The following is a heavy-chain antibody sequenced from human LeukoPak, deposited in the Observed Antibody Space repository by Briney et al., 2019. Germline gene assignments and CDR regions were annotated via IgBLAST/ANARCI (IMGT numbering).Heavy chain of an antibody. J-gene: IGHJ3*02. CDR3: ARIRDGYNDAYDI. Sequence: ASVKVSCKASGYTFTKSYIHWVRQAPGQRLEWMGLINPGGDNTNYAQNFQGRVTMTSDTCARTVYMELSSLRSEDTAIYYCARIRDGYNDAYDIWGQGTVVTVPS. D-gene: IGHD5-24*01. V-gene: IGHV1-46*01. CDR2: INPGGDNT. CDR1: GYTFTKSY.